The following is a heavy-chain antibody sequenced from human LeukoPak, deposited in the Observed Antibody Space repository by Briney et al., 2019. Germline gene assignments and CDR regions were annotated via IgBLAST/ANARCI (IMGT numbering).Heavy chain of an antibody. CDR1: GGSISSYY. Sequence: SETLSLTCTVSGGSISSYYWSWIRQPAGKGLEWIGRIYTSGSTNYNPSLKSRVTMSVDTSKNQFSLKLSSVTAADTAVYYCARQTLTGDRALYFDYWGQGTLVTVSS. CDR2: IYTSGST. V-gene: IGHV4-4*07. J-gene: IGHJ4*02. D-gene: IGHD7-27*01. CDR3: ARQTLTGDRALYFDY.